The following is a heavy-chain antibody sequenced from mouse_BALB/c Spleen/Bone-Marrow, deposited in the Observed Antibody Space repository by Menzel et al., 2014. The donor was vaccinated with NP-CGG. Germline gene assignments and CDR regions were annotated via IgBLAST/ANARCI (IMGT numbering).Heavy chain of an antibody. V-gene: IGHV1-54*03. CDR1: GYAFTNYL. D-gene: IGHD2-14*01. Sequence: QVQLQQSGAELVRPGTSVKVSCKASGYAFTNYLIEWVKQRPGQGLEWIGVINPGSGGTNYNEKFKGKATLTADKSSSTAYMQLSSLTSDDSAVYFCARERQGYRRRAGILYAMDYWGQGTSVTVSS. CDR3: ARERQGYRRRAGILYAMDY. J-gene: IGHJ4*01. CDR2: INPGSGGT.